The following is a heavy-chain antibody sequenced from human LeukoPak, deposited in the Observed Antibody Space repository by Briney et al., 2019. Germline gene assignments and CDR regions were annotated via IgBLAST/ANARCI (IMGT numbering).Heavy chain of an antibody. D-gene: IGHD6-13*01. Sequence: GGSLRLTCAASGFTFSSYGMHWVRQAAGKGLEWVAVIWYDGSNKYYADSVKGRFTISRDNSKNTLYLQMNSLRAEDTAVYYCARGESSSWYLKPYYGMDVWGKGTTVTVSS. V-gene: IGHV3-33*01. CDR2: IWYDGSNK. CDR3: ARGESSSWYLKPYYGMDV. CDR1: GFTFSSYG. J-gene: IGHJ6*04.